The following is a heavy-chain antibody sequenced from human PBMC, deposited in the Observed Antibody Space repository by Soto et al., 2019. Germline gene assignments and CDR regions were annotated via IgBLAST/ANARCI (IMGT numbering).Heavy chain of an antibody. V-gene: IGHV1-46*01. J-gene: IGHJ4*02. CDR3: VRDRFGYGDSGD. CDR2: INPSDGST. CDR1: GYTFTTYY. D-gene: IGHD4-17*01. Sequence: ASVKVSCKTSGYTFTTYYMHWVRQAPGQGLEWMGVINPSDGSTYSAQKFQGRVTMTRDTSTSTVYLELSSLRAEDSAMYYCVRDRFGYGDSGDWGQGTLVTVPS.